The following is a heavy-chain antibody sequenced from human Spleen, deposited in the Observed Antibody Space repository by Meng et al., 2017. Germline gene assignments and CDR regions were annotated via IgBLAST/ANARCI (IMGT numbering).Heavy chain of an antibody. J-gene: IGHJ4*02. Sequence: QVQLVQSGVEVKKPGASVKVSCKASGYSFTHHGITWVRQAPGQGLEWLGWISGYNGDTHYAQKLQGRVTMTTDTSTSTVYMDLTSLRSDDTAVYFCARVSTSYNNQRFDYWGQGTLVTVSS. D-gene: IGHD4-11*01. CDR3: ARVSTSYNNQRFDY. CDR1: GYSFTHHG. V-gene: IGHV1-18*01. CDR2: ISGYNGDT.